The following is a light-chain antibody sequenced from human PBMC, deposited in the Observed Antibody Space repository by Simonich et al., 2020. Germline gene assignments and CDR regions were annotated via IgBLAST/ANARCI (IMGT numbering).Light chain of an antibody. V-gene: IGLV1-47*01. CDR1: SSNLGINY. J-gene: IGLJ3*02. CDR2: RNT. CDR3: AAWDDSLSGPV. Sequence: QSVLTQPPSASGTPGQRVTISCSGSSSNLGINYVYWYQQLPGTAPTLLIYRNTQRPSGVPDRFSGSKSGTSASLAISGLRSEDEADYYCAAWDDSLSGPVFGGGTKLTVL.